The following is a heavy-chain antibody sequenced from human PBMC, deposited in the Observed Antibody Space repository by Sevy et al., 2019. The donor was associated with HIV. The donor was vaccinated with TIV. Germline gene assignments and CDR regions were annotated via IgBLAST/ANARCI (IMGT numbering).Heavy chain of an antibody. D-gene: IGHD3-10*01. CDR2: IKKDGTDK. CDR3: ARDRRVEFGGSDF. J-gene: IGHJ4*02. V-gene: IGHV3-7*03. Sequence: GGSLRLSCIASGFTLSNHWMTWVRQAPGKGLEWVANIKKDGTDKFYVDSVKGRFFISRDNANNSLYLQMNSLRVEDTAVYYCARDRRVEFGGSDFWGQGTRVTVSS. CDR1: GFTLSNHW.